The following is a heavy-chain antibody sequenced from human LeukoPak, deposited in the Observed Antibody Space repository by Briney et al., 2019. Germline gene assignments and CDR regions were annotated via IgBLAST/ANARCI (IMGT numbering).Heavy chain of an antibody. CDR1: GYTFTY. V-gene: IGHV1-2*02. D-gene: IGHD1-26*01. Sequence: GASVKVSCKTSGYTFTYMHWVRQAPGQGLEWMGWINPNSGDTDYAQKFQGRVTMTRDTSISTAYMELSRLRSEDTAVYYCARVGVSGSWGAFDYWGQGTLVTVSS. J-gene: IGHJ4*02. CDR3: ARVGVSGSWGAFDY. CDR2: INPNSGDT.